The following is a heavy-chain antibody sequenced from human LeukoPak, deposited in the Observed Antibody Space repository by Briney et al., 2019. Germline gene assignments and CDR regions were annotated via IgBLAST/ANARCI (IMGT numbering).Heavy chain of an antibody. J-gene: IGHJ5*02. D-gene: IGHD3-10*01. Sequence: PSETLSLTCAVYGGSFSGYYWSGIRQPPGKGLEWIGEINHSGSTNYNPSLKSRVTISVDTSKNQFSLKLSSVTAADTAVYYCARAEFGDFDVTAGGYWFDPWGQGTLVTVSS. CDR1: GGSFSGYY. CDR2: INHSGST. V-gene: IGHV4-34*01. CDR3: ARAEFGDFDVTAGGYWFDP.